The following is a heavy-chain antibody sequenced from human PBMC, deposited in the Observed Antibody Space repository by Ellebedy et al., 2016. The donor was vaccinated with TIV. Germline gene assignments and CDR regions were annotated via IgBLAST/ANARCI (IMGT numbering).Heavy chain of an antibody. J-gene: IGHJ6*02. V-gene: IGHV1-69*13. D-gene: IGHD3-10*01. CDR3: AIYGSGSYSYYYGMDV. CDR1: GGTFSSYA. CDR2: IIPIFGTA. Sequence: AASVKVSCKASGGTFSSYAISWVRQAPGQGLEWMGGIIPIFGTANYAQKFQGRVTITADESTSTAYMELSSLRSEDTAVYYCAIYGSGSYSYYYGMDVWGQGTTVTVSS.